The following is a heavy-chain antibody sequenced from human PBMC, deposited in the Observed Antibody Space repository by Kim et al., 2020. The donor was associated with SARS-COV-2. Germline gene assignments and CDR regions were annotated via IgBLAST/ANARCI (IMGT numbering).Heavy chain of an antibody. J-gene: IGHJ6*02. V-gene: IGHV3-74*01. D-gene: IGHD3-9*01. Sequence: GGSLRLSCAASGFTFSSYWMHWVRQAPGKGLVWVSRINSDGSSTSYADSVKGRFTISRDNAKNTLYLQMNSLRAEDTAVYYCARDRRVTIYSGEFYYYGMDVWGQGTTVTVSS. CDR2: INSDGSST. CDR3: ARDRRVTIYSGEFYYYGMDV. CDR1: GFTFSSYW.